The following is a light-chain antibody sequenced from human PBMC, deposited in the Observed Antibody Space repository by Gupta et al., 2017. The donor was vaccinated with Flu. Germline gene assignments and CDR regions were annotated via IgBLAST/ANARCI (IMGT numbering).Light chain of an antibody. J-gene: IGLJ3*02. Sequence: QSVLTQPASVSGSHGQSITIPCTGSVNDVGAYNYVSWYQQYPGKAPKLMFYEVSNGPSGLSNRFSGSKSGNTASLTSSGLQPEDEAVYYCSSFTNTNTLVFGGGTKVTVL. CDR1: VNDVGAYNY. CDR3: SSFTNTNTLV. CDR2: EVS. V-gene: IGLV2-14*01.